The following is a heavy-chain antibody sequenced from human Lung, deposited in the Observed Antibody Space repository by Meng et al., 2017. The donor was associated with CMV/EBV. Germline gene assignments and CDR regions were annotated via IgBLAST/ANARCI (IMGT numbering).Heavy chain of an antibody. CDR1: GDIVSRNSAA. Sequence: QVQLQQSGPGLVKPSQTLSLTCAISGDIVSRNSAAWHWIRQSPSRGLEWLGRTYYRSKWYHEYAVSVKSRITISPDTPKNQFSLQLNSMTPEDTAVYYCARGINGGCGDWGQGTLVTVSS. D-gene: IGHD4-23*01. V-gene: IGHV6-1*01. CDR2: TYYRSKWYH. J-gene: IGHJ4*02. CDR3: ARGINGGCGD.